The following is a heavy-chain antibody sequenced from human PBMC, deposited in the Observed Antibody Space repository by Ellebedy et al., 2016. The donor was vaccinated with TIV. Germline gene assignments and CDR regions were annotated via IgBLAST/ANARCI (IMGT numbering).Heavy chain of an antibody. J-gene: IGHJ3*01. CDR1: GGSISSYY. CDR3: ARMQPLSATTLSDGFDA. V-gene: IGHV2-70*16. Sequence: TLSLTCTVSGGSISSYYWSWIRQPPGKALEWLARVDWDDDKFYNTSLKTRLTIFKDTSRNQILLRMTNMDPADTGTYYCARMQPLSATTLSDGFDAWGQGTMVTVSS. CDR2: VDWDDDK. D-gene: IGHD1-7*01.